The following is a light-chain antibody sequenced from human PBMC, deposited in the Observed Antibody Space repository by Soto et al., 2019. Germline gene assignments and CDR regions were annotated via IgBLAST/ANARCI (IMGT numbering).Light chain of an antibody. CDR2: ENN. CDR3: GTWDSSLSACV. CDR1: SSNIGNNY. J-gene: IGLJ2*01. Sequence: QSALTQPPSVSAAPGQKVTISCSGSSSNIGNNYVSWYQQLPGTAPKLLIYENNKRPSGIPDRFSGSKSGTSATLGITGLQTGDEADYYCGTWDSSLSACVFGGGTKVTVL. V-gene: IGLV1-51*02.